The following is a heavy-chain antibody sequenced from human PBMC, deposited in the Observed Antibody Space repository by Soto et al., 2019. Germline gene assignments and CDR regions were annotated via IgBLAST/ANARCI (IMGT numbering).Heavy chain of an antibody. V-gene: IGHV4-4*02. CDR1: GDSVSNASW. CDR2: VYHAGST. CDR3: ASGNHGITGTTDY. D-gene: IGHD1-7*01. J-gene: IGHJ4*02. Sequence: PSEALSLTCAVSGDSVSNASWGTCVRQPPGKGLEWIGEVYHAGSTNYNPSLKSRVTISIDKSKNQFSLKLSSVTAADTAVYYCASGNHGITGTTDYWGQGTLVTVSS.